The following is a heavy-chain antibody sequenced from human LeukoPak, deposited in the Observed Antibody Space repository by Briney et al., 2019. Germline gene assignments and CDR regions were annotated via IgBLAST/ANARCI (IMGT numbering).Heavy chain of an antibody. D-gene: IGHD2-15*01. V-gene: IGHV3-72*01. CDR3: VREYFGGYDH. Sequence: GGSLRLSCAASGFSFSVYYMAWVRQTPGKGLEWVGLSRNKENRYSTEYGASVKGRVTISRDDSKNLMYLEMKSLKSEDTAVYYCVREYFGGYDHWGQGTLVTVSS. CDR2: SRNKENRYST. J-gene: IGHJ5*02. CDR1: GFSFSVYY.